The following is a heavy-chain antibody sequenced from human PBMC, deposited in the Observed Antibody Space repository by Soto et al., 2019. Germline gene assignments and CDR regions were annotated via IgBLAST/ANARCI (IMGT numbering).Heavy chain of an antibody. CDR1: GGTFSSYA. J-gene: IGHJ3*02. CDR2: IIPIFGTA. V-gene: IGHV1-69*01. D-gene: IGHD3-22*01. CDR3: ARERRPTYYYDSSGYDDAFDI. Sequence: QVQLVQSGAEVKKPGSSVKVSCKASGGTFSSYAISWVRQAPGQGLEWMGGIIPIFGTANYAQKFQGRVTITADESTSTAYMELSRLRSEETAVYYCARERRPTYYYDSSGYDDAFDIWGQGTMVTVSS.